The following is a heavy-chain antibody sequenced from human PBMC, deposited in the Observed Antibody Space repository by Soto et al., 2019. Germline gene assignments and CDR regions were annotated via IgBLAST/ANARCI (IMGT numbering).Heavy chain of an antibody. D-gene: IGHD3-9*01. J-gene: IGHJ4*02. CDR2: INHSGST. V-gene: IGHV4-34*01. CDR3: AIGGHHLLLYFDWSPFDY. Sequence: PEETLSLTCAVYGGSFSGYYWSWIRQPPGKVLEWIVEINHSGSTNYNPSLKSRVTISLDTSNNQFSLKLSSVTSSYTAVYYCAIGGHHLLLYFDWSPFDYWGQVTLVTVSS. CDR1: GGSFSGYY.